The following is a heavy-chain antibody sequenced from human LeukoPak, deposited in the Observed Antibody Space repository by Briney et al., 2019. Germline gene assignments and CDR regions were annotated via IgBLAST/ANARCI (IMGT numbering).Heavy chain of an antibody. D-gene: IGHD6-19*01. J-gene: IGHJ4*02. V-gene: IGHV3-9*03. CDR3: SRDSGWRLDTPRFHY. CDR2: ITSNSDSV. CDR1: GFTFADYA. Sequence: GGSLRLSCAASGFTFADYAMHWVRLSPGKGLGWVSGITSNSDSVGYADSVKGRFTISRDNAKNSLYLQMNSLRVEDMALYYCSRDSGWRLDTPRFHYRGQGTLVTVSS.